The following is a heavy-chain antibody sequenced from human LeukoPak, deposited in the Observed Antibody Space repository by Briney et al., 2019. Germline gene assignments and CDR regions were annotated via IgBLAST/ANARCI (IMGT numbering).Heavy chain of an antibody. CDR2: IKSKTDGGTT. CDR3: TTLYYYDSSGYYPIDY. D-gene: IGHD3-22*01. Sequence: GRSLRLSCAASGFTFSSYAMHWVRQAPGKGLEWVGRIKSKTDGGTTDYAAPVKGRFTISRDDSKNTLYLQMNSLKTEDTAVYYCTTLYYYDSSGYYPIDYWGQGTLVTVSS. CDR1: GFTFSSYA. V-gene: IGHV3-15*01. J-gene: IGHJ4*02.